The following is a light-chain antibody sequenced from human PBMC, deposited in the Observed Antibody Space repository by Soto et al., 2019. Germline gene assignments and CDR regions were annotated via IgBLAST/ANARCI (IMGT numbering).Light chain of an antibody. J-gene: IGKJ2*01. Sequence: DIQMTQFPPTLSASIGDRVTITCRASQTISSSLAWYQQKPGKAPKLLIYKASTLKTGVTSRFSGSGSGTEFTLTISSLQPDDFATYYCQQYDSYSPYTFGQGTRLEIK. CDR2: KAS. V-gene: IGKV1-5*03. CDR3: QQYDSYSPYT. CDR1: QTISSS.